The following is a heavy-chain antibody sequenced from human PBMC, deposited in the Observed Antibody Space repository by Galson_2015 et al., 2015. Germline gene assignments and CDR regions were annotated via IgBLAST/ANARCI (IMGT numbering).Heavy chain of an antibody. Sequence: TLSLTCTVSGGSISSGGYYWSWIRQHPGKGLEWIGYIYYSGSTYYNPSLKSRVTISVDTSKNQFSLKLSSVTAADTAVYYCARGEDSSSLYYFDYWGQGTLVTVSS. CDR1: GGSISSGGYY. J-gene: IGHJ4*02. V-gene: IGHV4-31*03. CDR3: ARGEDSSSLYYFDY. D-gene: IGHD6-13*01. CDR2: IYYSGST.